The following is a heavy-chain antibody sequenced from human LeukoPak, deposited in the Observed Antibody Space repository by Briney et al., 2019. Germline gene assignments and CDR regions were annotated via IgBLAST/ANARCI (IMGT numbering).Heavy chain of an antibody. CDR2: IYYSGST. Sequence: SETLSLTCTVSGASVSSYYWSWIRQPPGKGLEWIGDIYYSGSTYYNPSLKSRVTISVDTSKNQFSLKLSSVTAADTAVYYCATYDSSGTRVDYWGQGTLVTVSS. CDR1: GASVSSYY. CDR3: ATYDSSGTRVDY. V-gene: IGHV4-59*02. D-gene: IGHD3-22*01. J-gene: IGHJ4*02.